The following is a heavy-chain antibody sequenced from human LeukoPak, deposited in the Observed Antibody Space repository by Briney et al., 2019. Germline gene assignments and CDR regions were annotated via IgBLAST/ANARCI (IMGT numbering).Heavy chain of an antibody. CDR2: INTDGSST. Sequence: AGGSLRLSCAASGFTFISYGMQWVRQASGKGLVWVSRINTDGSSTSYADSVKGRFTISRDNAKNTLYLQMNSLRAEDTAVYYCARELPREVTLDYWGQGTLVTVSS. CDR3: ARELPREVTLDY. V-gene: IGHV3-74*01. J-gene: IGHJ4*01. CDR1: GFTFISYG. D-gene: IGHD2-21*02.